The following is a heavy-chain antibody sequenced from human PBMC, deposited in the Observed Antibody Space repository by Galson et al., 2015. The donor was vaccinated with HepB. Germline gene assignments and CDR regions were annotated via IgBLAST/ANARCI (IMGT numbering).Heavy chain of an antibody. CDR2: IWYDGSNK. D-gene: IGHD3-9*01. V-gene: IGHV3-33*01. CDR1: GFTFSSYG. Sequence: SLRLSCAASGFTFSSYGMHWVRQAPGKGLEWVAVIWYDGSNKYYADSVKGRFTISRDNSKNTLYLQMNSLRAEDTAVYYCARAPSYVILTGYQFYFDYWGQGTLVTVSS. CDR3: ARAPSYVILTGYQFYFDY. J-gene: IGHJ4*02.